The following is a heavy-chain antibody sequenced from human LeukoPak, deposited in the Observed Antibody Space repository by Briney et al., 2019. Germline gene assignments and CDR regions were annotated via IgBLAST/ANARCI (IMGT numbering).Heavy chain of an antibody. CDR1: GFTFSDAW. J-gene: IGHJ4*02. CDR3: IIPTVTFDY. Sequence: PGGSLRLSCRGSGFTFSDAWMSWVRQAPGKGLEWVGRIKSESDGGTTDYPTPVKGRFTISRDDSKNIFFLQMNSLKTEDTAVYLCIIPTVTFDYWGQGTLVTVSS. CDR2: IKSESDGGTT. D-gene: IGHD4-17*01. V-gene: IGHV3-15*01.